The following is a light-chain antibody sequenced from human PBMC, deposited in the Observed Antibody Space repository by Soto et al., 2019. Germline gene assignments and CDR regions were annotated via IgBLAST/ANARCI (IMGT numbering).Light chain of an antibody. CDR2: GAS. CDR1: QSVSSTY. J-gene: IGKJ4*01. Sequence: EIVLTQSPGTLSLSPGERATLSCRASQSVSSTYLAWYQLKPGQAPRLLIYGASSRATGIPHRFSGSGSGTAFTLTISRLEPEDFAVCYCQQYGSSPPLTFSGGTKVEI. V-gene: IGKV3-20*01. CDR3: QQYGSSPPLT.